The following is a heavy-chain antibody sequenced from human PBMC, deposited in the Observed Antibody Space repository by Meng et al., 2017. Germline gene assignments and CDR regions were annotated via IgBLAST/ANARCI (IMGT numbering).Heavy chain of an antibody. J-gene: IGHJ5*02. V-gene: IGHV1-18*01. CDR2: ISAYNGNT. CDR1: GYTFTSYG. CDR3: ARDRLRGEFDP. Sequence: VALLQSGAEVKKPRASVKGSCKAAGYTFTSYGISWVRQAPGQGLEWMGWISAYNGNTNYAQKLQGRVTMTTDTSTSTAYMELRSLRSDDTAVYYCARDRLRGEFDPWSQGTLVTVSS. D-gene: IGHD3-10*01.